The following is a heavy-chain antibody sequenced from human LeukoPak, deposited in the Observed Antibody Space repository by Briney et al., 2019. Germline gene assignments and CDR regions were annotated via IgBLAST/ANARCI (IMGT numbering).Heavy chain of an antibody. Sequence: GSLRLSCAASGFTFSDYYMSWIRQPPGKGLEWIGEINHSGSTNYNPSLKSRVTISVDTSKNQFSLKLSSVTAADTAVYYCARGPRFWSGYSDYWGQGTLVTVSS. D-gene: IGHD3-3*01. V-gene: IGHV4-34*01. CDR2: INHSGST. CDR1: GFTFSDYY. J-gene: IGHJ4*02. CDR3: ARGPRFWSGYSDY.